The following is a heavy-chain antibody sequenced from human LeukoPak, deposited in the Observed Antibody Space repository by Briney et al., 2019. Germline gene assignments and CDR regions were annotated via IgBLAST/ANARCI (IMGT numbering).Heavy chain of an antibody. Sequence: GGSLRLSCVGSGFTFRSHAMSWVRQAREKGLEFVSGIYENGGTTYYADSVKGRFSISRDNSKNTLYLQMDSLRGEDTAVYYCAKDFRIGYSAHFDYWGQGALVTVSS. CDR2: IYENGGTT. D-gene: IGHD2-21*01. V-gene: IGHV3-23*01. CDR1: GFTFRSHA. J-gene: IGHJ4*02. CDR3: AKDFRIGYSAHFDY.